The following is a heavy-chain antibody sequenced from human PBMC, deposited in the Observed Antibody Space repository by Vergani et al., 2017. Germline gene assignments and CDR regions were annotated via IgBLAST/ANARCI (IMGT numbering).Heavy chain of an antibody. Sequence: EVQLLESGGGLVQPGGSLRLSCEASGFSFPGYAMSWVRQAPGKGLEWVSIISDNGGTTYYADSVKGRFTISRDNSKDTLYLQMNSLRAEDTAVYYCARDLLPNYDFWSGYSHAYYYYYGMDVWGQGTTVTVSS. CDR2: ISDNGGTT. CDR3: ARDLLPNYDFWSGYSHAYYYYYGMDV. D-gene: IGHD3-3*01. V-gene: IGHV3-23*01. J-gene: IGHJ6*02. CDR1: GFSFPGYA.